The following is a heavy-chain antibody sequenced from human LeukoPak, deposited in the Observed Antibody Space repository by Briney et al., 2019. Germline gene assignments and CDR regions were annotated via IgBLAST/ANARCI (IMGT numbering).Heavy chain of an antibody. V-gene: IGHV3-23*01. CDR1: GFTFRSYA. CDR3: AKSITMIVVVVGNAFDI. J-gene: IGHJ3*02. Sequence: GGSLRLSCAASGFTFRSYAMNWVRQAPGKGLEWVSVISGSGDTTNYADSAKGRFTISRDNSKNTLYLQMNSLRAEDTAVYYCAKSITMIVVVVGNAFDIWGQGTMVTVSS. D-gene: IGHD3-22*01. CDR2: ISGSGDTT.